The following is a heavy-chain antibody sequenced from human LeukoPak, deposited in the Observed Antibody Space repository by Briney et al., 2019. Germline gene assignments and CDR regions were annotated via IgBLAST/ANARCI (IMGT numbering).Heavy chain of an antibody. D-gene: IGHD4-17*01. CDR1: GGFISSYY. Sequence: SETLSLTCTVSGGFISSYYWSWIRQPAGKGLEWIGRIYTSGSTNYNPSLKSRVTMSVDTSKNQFSLKLSSVTAADTAVYYCARDLDWDDYGETGWFDPWGQGTLVTVSS. J-gene: IGHJ5*02. CDR3: ARDLDWDDYGETGWFDP. V-gene: IGHV4-4*07. CDR2: IYTSGST.